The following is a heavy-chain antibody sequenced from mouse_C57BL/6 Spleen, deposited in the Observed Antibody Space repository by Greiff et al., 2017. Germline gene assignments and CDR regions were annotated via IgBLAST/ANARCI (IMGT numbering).Heavy chain of an antibody. J-gene: IGHJ1*03. V-gene: IGHV3-6*01. CDR2: ISYDGSN. CDR3: AREGGIGYFDV. Sequence: DVKLQESGPGLVKPSQSLSLTCSVTGYSITSGYYWNWIRQFPGNKLEWMGYISYDGSNNYNPSLKNRISITRDTSKNQFFLKLNSVTTEDTATYYCAREGGIGYFDVWGTGTTVTVSS. CDR1: GYSITSGYY.